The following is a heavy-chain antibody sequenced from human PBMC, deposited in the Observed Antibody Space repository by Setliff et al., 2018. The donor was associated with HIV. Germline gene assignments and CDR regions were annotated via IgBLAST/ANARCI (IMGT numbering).Heavy chain of an antibody. V-gene: IGHV4-34*09. Sequence: PSETLSLTCAVYGGSFSGYYWSWIRQPPGKGLEWIGEINHSGATYYNPSLRSRVTISVDSSKNQFSLRLSSLTAADTAVYFCARDLRGARWYFDYWSQGTLVTVSS. CDR1: GGSFSGYY. J-gene: IGHJ4*02. D-gene: IGHD3-10*01. CDR2: INHSGAT. CDR3: ARDLRGARWYFDY.